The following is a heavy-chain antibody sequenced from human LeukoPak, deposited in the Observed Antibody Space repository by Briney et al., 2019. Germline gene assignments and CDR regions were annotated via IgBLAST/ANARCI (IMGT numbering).Heavy chain of an antibody. CDR3: ARGGSPRFDP. J-gene: IGHJ5*02. V-gene: IGHV4-59*01. Sequence: PSETLSLTRAVYGGSISSYFWSWIRQPPGKGLEWIGYIYDSGSTNYNPSLKSRVTMSIDTSKNQFSLKLTSVTAADTAVYYCARGGSPRFDPWGQGTLVTVSS. D-gene: IGHD5-12*01. CDR1: GGSISSYF. CDR2: IYDSGST.